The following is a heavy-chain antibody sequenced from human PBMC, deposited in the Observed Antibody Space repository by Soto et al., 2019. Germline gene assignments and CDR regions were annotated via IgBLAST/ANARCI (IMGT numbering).Heavy chain of an antibody. D-gene: IGHD3-22*01. Sequence: QVQLVQSGAEVKKPGSSVKVSCKASGGTFSSYAISWVRQAPGQGLEWMGGIIPIFGTANYAQKFQGRVTITAVESTSTAYMELSSLRSEDTAVYYCAAVAYDYDSSGYYRDYWGQGTLVTVSS. CDR1: GGTFSSYA. CDR2: IIPIFGTA. CDR3: AAVAYDYDSSGYYRDY. V-gene: IGHV1-69*01. J-gene: IGHJ4*02.